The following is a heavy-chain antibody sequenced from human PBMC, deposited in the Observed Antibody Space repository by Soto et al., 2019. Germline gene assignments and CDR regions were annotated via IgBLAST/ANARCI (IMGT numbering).Heavy chain of an antibody. Sequence: GESLKISCAASGFTFSNAWMGWVRQAPGKGLEWVGRIKSKTDGGTTDYAAPVKGRFTISRDDSKNTLYLQMNSLKTEDTAVYYCTTADCSSTSCYDYWGQGTLVTVSS. D-gene: IGHD2-2*01. CDR2: IKSKTDGGTT. CDR3: TTADCSSTSCYDY. J-gene: IGHJ4*02. CDR1: GFTFSNAW. V-gene: IGHV3-15*01.